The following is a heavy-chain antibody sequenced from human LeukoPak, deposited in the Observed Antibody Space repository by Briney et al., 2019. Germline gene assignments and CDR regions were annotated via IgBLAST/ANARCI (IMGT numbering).Heavy chain of an antibody. J-gene: IGHJ4*02. CDR3: AKDLTHYYGSGSHDY. CDR1: GFTFSSYA. V-gene: IGHV3-23*01. D-gene: IGHD3-10*01. CDR2: ISGSGGST. Sequence: PGGSLRLSCAASGFTFSSYAMSWVRQAPGKGLEWVSAISGSGGSTYYADSVKGRFTISRDNPKNTLYLQMNSLRAEDTAVYYCAKDLTHYYGSGSHDYWGQGTLVTVSS.